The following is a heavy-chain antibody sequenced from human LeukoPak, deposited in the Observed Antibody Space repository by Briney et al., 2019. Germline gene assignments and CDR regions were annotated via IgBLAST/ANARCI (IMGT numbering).Heavy chain of an antibody. V-gene: IGHV3-74*01. CDR1: GFTFSSYW. D-gene: IGHD6-19*01. CDR2: INGDGRNI. Sequence: PGGSLRLSCVASGFTFSSYWMHWVRQDPRKGLVWVSRINGDGRNINYADSVRGRFTISRDNAKNTLYLQMNSLRAEDTAVYYCANRLAGKAHIAGDFDHWGQGTLVTVSS. CDR3: ANRLAGKAHIAGDFDH. J-gene: IGHJ4*02.